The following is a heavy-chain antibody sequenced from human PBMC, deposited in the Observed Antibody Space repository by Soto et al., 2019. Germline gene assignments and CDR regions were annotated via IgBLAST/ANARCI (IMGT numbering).Heavy chain of an antibody. D-gene: IGHD3-10*01. V-gene: IGHV1-3*01. Sequence: QVQLVQSGAEVKRPGASVKISCEASGYTFTSYAIHWLRQAPGQRLEWMGWINPGKETTRYSQKFQGRVTITSDTSASTVYMLLSSVRSEATALYYCARDPEYGSGSLDVWGQGTMVIVSS. CDR1: GYTFTSYA. J-gene: IGHJ3*01. CDR2: INPGKETT. CDR3: ARDPEYGSGSLDV.